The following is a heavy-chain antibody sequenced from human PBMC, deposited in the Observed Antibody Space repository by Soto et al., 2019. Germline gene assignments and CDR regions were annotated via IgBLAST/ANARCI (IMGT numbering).Heavy chain of an antibody. CDR1: GFTFIDYG. D-gene: IGHD6-13*01. Sequence: ASVKVSCKASGFTFIDYGLSWVRQAPGQPLEWMGWISGDNINSKYSQKFQGRLTMTTDTSTATASMELRSLTSDDTAVYYCGREGQQLAQEKYYQFNGMDVWGQGTTVTVSS. CDR2: ISGDNINS. CDR3: GREGQQLAQEKYYQFNGMDV. J-gene: IGHJ6*02. V-gene: IGHV1-18*01.